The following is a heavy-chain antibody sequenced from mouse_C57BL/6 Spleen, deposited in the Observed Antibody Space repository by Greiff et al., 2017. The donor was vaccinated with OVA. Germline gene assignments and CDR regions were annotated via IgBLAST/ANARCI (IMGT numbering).Heavy chain of an antibody. J-gene: IGHJ1*03. D-gene: IGHD1-1*01. CDR3: AREGTLYYGSSPWYFDV. Sequence: QVHVKQPGTELVKPGASVKLSCKASGYTFTSYWMHWVKQRPGQGLEWIGNINPSNGGTNYNEKFKSKATLTVDKSASTAYMQLSSLTSEDSAVYYCAREGTLYYGSSPWYFDVWGTGTTVTVSS. CDR1: GYTFTSYW. V-gene: IGHV1-53*01. CDR2: INPSNGGT.